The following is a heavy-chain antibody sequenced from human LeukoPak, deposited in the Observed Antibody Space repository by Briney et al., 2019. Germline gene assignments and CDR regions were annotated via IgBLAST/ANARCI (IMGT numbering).Heavy chain of an antibody. V-gene: IGHV3-21*01. CDR2: IGGSSSSI. D-gene: IGHD1-26*01. CDR1: GFTFSIYS. J-gene: IGHJ4*02. Sequence: GGSLRLSRAPSGFTFSIYSMNCVRQAPGKGLEWGSSIGGSSSSIYYADSVKGRFTISRDKAKNSLFLQMNSLRADDTAVYYCAREAGSRSYYEGFDYWGQGTLVTVSS. CDR3: AREAGSRSYYEGFDY.